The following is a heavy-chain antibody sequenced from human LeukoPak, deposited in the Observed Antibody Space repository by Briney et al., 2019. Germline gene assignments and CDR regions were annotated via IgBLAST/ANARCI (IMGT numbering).Heavy chain of an antibody. CDR2: ISSSSSYI. Sequence: GGSLRLSCAASGFTFSSYSMNWVRQAPGKGLEWVSSISSSSSYIYYADSVKGRFTISRDNAKNSLYLQMNSLRAEDTAVYYCARDDCGYSYGRRVDYWGQGTLVTVSS. CDR1: GFTFSSYS. CDR3: ARDDCGYSYGRRVDY. V-gene: IGHV3-21*01. J-gene: IGHJ4*02. D-gene: IGHD5-18*01.